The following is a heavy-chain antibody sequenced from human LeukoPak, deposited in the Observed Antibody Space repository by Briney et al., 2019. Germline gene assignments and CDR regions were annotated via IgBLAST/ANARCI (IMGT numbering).Heavy chain of an antibody. J-gene: IGHJ6*04. D-gene: IGHD4-17*01. V-gene: IGHV4-30-4*01. CDR3: ARHPGDGDYGMDV. CDR1: GGSISSGDYY. Sequence: KTSETLSLTCTVSGGSISSGDYYWSWIRQPPGKGLEWSGYIYYSGSTYYNPSLKSRVSTSVDTSENQFSLKLSSVTAADTAVYYCARHPGDGDYGMDVWGKGTTVTVSS. CDR2: IYYSGST.